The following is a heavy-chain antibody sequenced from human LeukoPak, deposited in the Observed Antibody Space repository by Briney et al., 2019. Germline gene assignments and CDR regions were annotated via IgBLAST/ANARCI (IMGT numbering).Heavy chain of an antibody. D-gene: IGHD4-17*01. CDR3: ARASDYGDYFDY. J-gene: IGHJ4*02. Sequence: GGSLRLSCAASGFTFSAYWMSWVRQAPGKGLEWVASIKQDGSEKYYVDSVKGRLTISRDNAKNSVYLQMNSLRAEDTAVYYCARASDYGDYFDYWGQGTLVTVSS. CDR2: IKQDGSEK. CDR1: GFTFSAYW. V-gene: IGHV3-7*01.